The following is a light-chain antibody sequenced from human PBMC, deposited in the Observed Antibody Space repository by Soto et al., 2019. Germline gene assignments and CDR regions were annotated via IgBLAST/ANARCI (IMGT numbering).Light chain of an antibody. V-gene: IGKV3-11*01. Sequence: IVLTQSPDTLSVSPGERATLSCRASETVRSNLAWYQQKPGQAPRLLIYAASTRATGIPARFIGNGSGTEFTLSIGSLEPEDFGLYYCHQRNPFGQVTRPAIK. CDR3: HQRNP. CDR1: ETVRSN. CDR2: AAS. J-gene: IGKJ5*01.